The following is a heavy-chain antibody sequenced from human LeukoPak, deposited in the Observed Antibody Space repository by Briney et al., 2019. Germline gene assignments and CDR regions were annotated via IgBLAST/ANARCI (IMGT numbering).Heavy chain of an antibody. J-gene: IGHJ6*02. CDR1: GGSISSYY. Sequence: PSETLSLTCTVSGGSISSYYWSWIRQPPGKGLEWIGYIYYSGSTNYNPSLKSRVTISVDTSKNQFSLKLSSVTAADTAVYYCARGRAYVVVPAAYYYGMDVWGQGTTVTVSS. CDR3: ARGRAYVVVPAAYYYGMDV. CDR2: IYYSGST. D-gene: IGHD2-2*01. V-gene: IGHV4-59*01.